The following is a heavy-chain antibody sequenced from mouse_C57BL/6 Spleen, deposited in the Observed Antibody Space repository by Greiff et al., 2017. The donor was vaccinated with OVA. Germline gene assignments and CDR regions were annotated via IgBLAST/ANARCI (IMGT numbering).Heavy chain of an antibody. CDR2: INPGSGGT. J-gene: IGHJ4*01. V-gene: IGHV1-54*01. D-gene: IGHD1-1*01. Sequence: QVQLQQSGAELVRPGTSVKVSCKASGYAFTNYLIEWIKQRPGQGLEWIGVINPGSGGTNYNEKFQGQATLTADKSSSTAYMQLSSLTSEDSAVYFCARSPYYYGSSSPYAMDYWGQGTSVTVSS. CDR3: ARSPYYYGSSSPYAMDY. CDR1: GYAFTNYL.